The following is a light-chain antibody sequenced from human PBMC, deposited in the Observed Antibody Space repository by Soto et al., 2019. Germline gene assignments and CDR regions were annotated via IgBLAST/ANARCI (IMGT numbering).Light chain of an antibody. J-gene: IGLJ3*02. CDR2: EVR. CDR3: SSYTTSSTLV. CDR1: NSDVGSYNL. Sequence: ALTQPASVSGSPGQTITIACTGTNSDVGSYNLVSWYQQRPGEAPKLIISEVRNRPSGTSYRFTGSKSGNTASLTISGLQAEDEADYYCSSYTTSSTLVFGGGTKVTVL. V-gene: IGLV2-14*01.